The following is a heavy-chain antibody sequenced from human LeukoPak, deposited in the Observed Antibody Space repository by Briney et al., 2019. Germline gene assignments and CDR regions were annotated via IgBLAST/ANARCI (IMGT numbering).Heavy chain of an antibody. CDR1: GYTFTSYG. CDR2: ISAYNGNT. V-gene: IGHV1-18*01. Sequence: WASVKVSCKASGYTFTSYGISWVRQAPGQGLEWMGWISAYNGNTNYAQKLQGRVTMTTDTSTSTAYMELRSLRSDDTAVYYCARDKSGGYDILTGYFDAFDIWGRGTMVTVSS. CDR3: ARDKSGGYDILTGYFDAFDI. J-gene: IGHJ3*02. D-gene: IGHD3-9*01.